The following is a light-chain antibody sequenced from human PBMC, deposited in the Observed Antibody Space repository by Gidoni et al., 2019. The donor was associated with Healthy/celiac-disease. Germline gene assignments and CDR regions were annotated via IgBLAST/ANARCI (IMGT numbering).Light chain of an antibody. CDR2: GAS. CDR1: QSVSSSY. CDR3: QQYGSSPPYT. Sequence: EIVFSQSPRTLSLSPGERATLSCRASQSVSSSYLAWYQQKPGQAPRLLIYGASSRATGIPDRFSGSGSGTDFTLTISRLEPEDFAVYYCQQYGSSPPYTFGQXTKLEIK. J-gene: IGKJ2*01. V-gene: IGKV3-20*01.